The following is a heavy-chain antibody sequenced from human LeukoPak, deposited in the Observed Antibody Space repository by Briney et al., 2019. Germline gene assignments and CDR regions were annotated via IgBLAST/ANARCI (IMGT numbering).Heavy chain of an antibody. Sequence: GGSLRLSCAASGFTFSSYAMSWVRQAPGKGLEWVANIKQDGSEKYYVDSVKGRFTISRDNAKNSLYLQMNSLRAEDTAVYYCARYGSTLGDYWGQGTLVTVSS. CDR2: IKQDGSEK. CDR1: GFTFSSYA. CDR3: ARYGSTLGDY. D-gene: IGHD1-26*01. J-gene: IGHJ4*02. V-gene: IGHV3-7*03.